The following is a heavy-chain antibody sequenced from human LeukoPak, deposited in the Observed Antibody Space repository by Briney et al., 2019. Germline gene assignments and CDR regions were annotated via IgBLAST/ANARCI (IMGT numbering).Heavy chain of an antibody. V-gene: IGHV1-46*01. Sequence: GASVKVSCKASGYTFTTYYMHWVRQAPGQGLEWMGIINPSGGATSYAQKLQGRVTMTTDTSTSTAYMELRSLRSDDTAVYYCARDSPGYSSSFDYWGQGTLVTVSS. J-gene: IGHJ4*02. CDR2: INPSGGAT. D-gene: IGHD6-13*01. CDR3: ARDSPGYSSSFDY. CDR1: GYTFTTYY.